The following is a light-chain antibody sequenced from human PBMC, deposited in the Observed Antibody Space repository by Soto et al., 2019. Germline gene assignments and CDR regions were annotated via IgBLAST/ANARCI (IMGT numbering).Light chain of an antibody. CDR1: QGVGSW. Sequence: DIQMTQSPSSVSASIGDRVTITCRASQGVGSWLAWYQQKPGKAPKLLIYAASTLQSGVPSRFSGSGSGTDFTLTIRSLQHEDFATYYCEQAGSFPLTYGGGTKVEIK. CDR2: AAS. CDR3: EQAGSFPLT. J-gene: IGKJ4*01. V-gene: IGKV1D-12*01.